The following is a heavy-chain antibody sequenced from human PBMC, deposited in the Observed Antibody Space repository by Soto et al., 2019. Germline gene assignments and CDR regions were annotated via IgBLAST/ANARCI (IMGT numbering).Heavy chain of an antibody. CDR2: IKAGNGNT. V-gene: IGHV1-3*01. D-gene: IGHD6-19*01. Sequence: QVQLVQSGAEVKKPGASVKVSCKASGYTFTSYAMHWVRQAPGQRLEWMGWIKAGNGNTKYSQKFPGRVTSTRHTSASTAYMELSSLRSEDTAVYYCSRDQVAVAVYYFDYWGQGTLVTVSS. J-gene: IGHJ4*02. CDR1: GYTFTSYA. CDR3: SRDQVAVAVYYFDY.